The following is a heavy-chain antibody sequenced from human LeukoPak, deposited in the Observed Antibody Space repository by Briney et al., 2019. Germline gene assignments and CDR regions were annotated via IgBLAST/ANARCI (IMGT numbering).Heavy chain of an antibody. CDR2: IYYSGST. V-gene: IGHV4-59*01. J-gene: IGHJ3*02. D-gene: IGHD3-10*02. Sequence: SETLSLTCTVSGGSISSYYWSWIRQPPGKGLEWLGYIYYSGSTNYNPSLKSRVTISVDTSKNQFSLKLSSVTAADTAVYYCARVTMSKIDAFDIWGQGTMVTVSS. CDR3: ARVTMSKIDAFDI. CDR1: GGSISSYY.